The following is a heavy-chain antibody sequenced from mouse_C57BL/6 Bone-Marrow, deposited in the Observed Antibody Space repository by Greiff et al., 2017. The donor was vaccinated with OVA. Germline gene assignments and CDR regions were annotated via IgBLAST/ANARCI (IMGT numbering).Heavy chain of an antibody. CDR3: TRDWNGYDPYYFYY. CDR2: ISSGGDYI. D-gene: IGHD2-2*01. J-gene: IGHJ2*01. CDR1: GFTFSSYA. Sequence: EVMLVESGEGLVKPGGSLKLSCAASGFTFSSYAMSWVRQTPEKRLEWVAYISSGGDYIYYADTVKGRFTISRDNARNTLYLQMSSLKSEDTAMYYCTRDWNGYDPYYFYYWGQGTTLTVSS. V-gene: IGHV5-9-1*02.